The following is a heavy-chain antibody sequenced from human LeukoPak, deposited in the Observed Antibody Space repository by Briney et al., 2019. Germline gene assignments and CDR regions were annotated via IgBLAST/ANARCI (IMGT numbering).Heavy chain of an antibody. J-gene: IGHJ6*03. D-gene: IGHD1-7*01. CDR1: GGSISSYY. CDR3: ARVYNWNYQDYYYYMDV. Sequence: SETLPLTCTVSGGSISSYYWSWIRQPPGRGLEWIGYIYYSGSTNYNPSLKSRVTISVDTSKNQFSLKLSSVTAADTAVYYCARVYNWNYQDYYYYMDVWGKGTTVTVSS. CDR2: IYYSGST. V-gene: IGHV4-59*01.